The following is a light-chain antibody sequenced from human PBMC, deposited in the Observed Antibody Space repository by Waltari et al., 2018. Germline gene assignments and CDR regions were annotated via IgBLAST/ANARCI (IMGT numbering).Light chain of an antibody. CDR3: QAWDDTTVV. CDR1: GLGDTG. Sequence: SYELTQPPSVSVSPGQTATITCSGDGLGDTGVWWYQQKPGQSPVAVNYSENKRPSGIPERFSGSNSGNTATLTIGGTQTTDEGDYYCQAWDDTTVVFGAGTKVTV. J-gene: IGLJ2*01. V-gene: IGLV3-1*01. CDR2: SEN.